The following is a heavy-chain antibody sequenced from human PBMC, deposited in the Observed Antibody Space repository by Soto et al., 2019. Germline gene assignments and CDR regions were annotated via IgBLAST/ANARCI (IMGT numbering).Heavy chain of an antibody. CDR3: ARDREAARPGYYFDY. CDR2: ISSSSSYI. D-gene: IGHD6-6*01. V-gene: IGHV3-21*01. J-gene: IGHJ4*02. CDR1: GFTFSSYS. Sequence: GGSLRLSCAASGFTFSSYSMNWVRQAPWKGLEWVSSISSSSSYIYYADSVKGRFTISRDNAKNSLYLQMNSLRAEDTAVYYCARDREAARPGYYFDYWGQGTLVTVS.